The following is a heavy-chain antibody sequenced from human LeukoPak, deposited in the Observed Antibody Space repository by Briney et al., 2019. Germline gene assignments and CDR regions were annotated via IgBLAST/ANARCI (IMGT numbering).Heavy chain of an antibody. Sequence: SSVKVSCKASGCTFSRYVISWVRPAPGKGLEWMGGVIPIFGTANYAQKFQGRVTITADESTSTAYMELSSLRSEDTAVYYCARGERDSSGWYYFDYWGQGTLVTVSS. CDR2: VIPIFGTA. CDR1: GCTFSRYV. CDR3: ARGERDSSGWYYFDY. J-gene: IGHJ4*02. D-gene: IGHD6-19*01. V-gene: IGHV1-69*01.